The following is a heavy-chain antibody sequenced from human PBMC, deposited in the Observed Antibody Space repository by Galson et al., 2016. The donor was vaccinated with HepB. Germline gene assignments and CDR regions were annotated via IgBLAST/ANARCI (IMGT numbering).Heavy chain of an antibody. CDR3: ARGPDYGDWVAFLDC. Sequence: SLRLPCAASGFTLSSNWMSWVRPAPGKGREWVANIKQDGTENYVDSVKGRFTISRDNAKNSLYWQMNSLRAEDTAAYYCARGPDYGDWVAFLDCWGQGTLVTVSS. V-gene: IGHV3-7*04. J-gene: IGHJ4*02. CDR2: IKQDGTE. CDR1: GFTLSSNW. D-gene: IGHD4-17*01.